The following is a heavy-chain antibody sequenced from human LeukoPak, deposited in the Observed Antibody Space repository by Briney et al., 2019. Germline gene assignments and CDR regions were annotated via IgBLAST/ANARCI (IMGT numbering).Heavy chain of an antibody. D-gene: IGHD3-22*01. Sequence: KPSETLSLTCTVSGGSISSYYWSWIRQPAGKGLEWIGRIYTSGSTNYNPSLKSRVTMSVATSKNQFSLKLSSVTAADTAVYYCARVYYYDSSGYLDAFDIWGQGTMVTVSS. CDR3: ARVYYYDSSGYLDAFDI. J-gene: IGHJ3*02. V-gene: IGHV4-4*07. CDR2: IYTSGST. CDR1: GGSISSYY.